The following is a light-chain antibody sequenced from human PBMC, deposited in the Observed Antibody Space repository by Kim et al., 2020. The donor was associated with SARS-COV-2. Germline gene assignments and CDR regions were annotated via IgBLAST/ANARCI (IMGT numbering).Light chain of an antibody. Sequence: PGERAPLSCRASQGVNSNSAWYQQKPGQAPGPLIFGASTRATDIPARFSGSGSGTEFTLTITSLQSEDFAVYYCQQYNNWPPITVGQGTRLEIK. CDR3: QQYNNWPPIT. J-gene: IGKJ5*01. CDR1: QGVNSN. CDR2: GAS. V-gene: IGKV3D-15*01.